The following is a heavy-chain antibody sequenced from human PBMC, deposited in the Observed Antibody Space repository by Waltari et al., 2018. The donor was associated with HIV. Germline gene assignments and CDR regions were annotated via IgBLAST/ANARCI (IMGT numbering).Heavy chain of an antibody. CDR3: ARGCRYYYGSGSFYGMDV. CDR2: MNPNSGNT. D-gene: IGHD3-10*01. Sequence: QVQLVQSGAEVKKPGASVKVSCKASGYTFTSYDINWVRQATGQGLEWMGWMNPNSGNTGYAEKFQGRVTMTRNTSISTAYMERSSLRSEDTAVYYCARGCRYYYGSGSFYGMDVWGQGTTVTVSS. J-gene: IGHJ6*02. CDR1: GYTFTSYD. V-gene: IGHV1-8*01.